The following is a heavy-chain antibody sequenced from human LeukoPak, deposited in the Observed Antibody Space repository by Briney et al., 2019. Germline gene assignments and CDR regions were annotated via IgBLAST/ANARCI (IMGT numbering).Heavy chain of an antibody. D-gene: IGHD3-22*01. CDR3: AKGSYYDSSGSLYFDY. Sequence: GGSLRLSCAASGFTSSSYAMSWVRQAPGKGLEWVSGISGSGDNTYYADSVKGRFTISRDNSKNTLYVQVNSLGTEDTAAYYCAKGSYYDSSGSLYFDYWGQGTLVTVSS. V-gene: IGHV3-23*01. CDR2: ISGSGDNT. J-gene: IGHJ4*02. CDR1: GFTSSSYA.